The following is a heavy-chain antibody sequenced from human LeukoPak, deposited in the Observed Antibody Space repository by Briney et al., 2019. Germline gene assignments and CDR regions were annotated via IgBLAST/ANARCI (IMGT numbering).Heavy chain of an antibody. CDR2: ISAYNGNT. V-gene: IGHV1-18*04. CDR3: ARDRGSFRDYYYGMDV. J-gene: IGHJ6*02. D-gene: IGHD3-10*01. Sequence: ASVKVSCKASGYTFTGYYMHWVRQAPGQGLEWMGWISAYNGNTNYAQKLQGRVTMTTDTSTSTAYMELRSLRSDDTAVYYCARDRGSFRDYYYGMDVWGQGTTVIVSS. CDR1: GYTFTGYY.